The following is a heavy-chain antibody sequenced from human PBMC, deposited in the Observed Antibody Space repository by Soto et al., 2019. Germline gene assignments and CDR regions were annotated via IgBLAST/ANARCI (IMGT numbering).Heavy chain of an antibody. J-gene: IGHJ4*01. CDR2: ISSTGAST. D-gene: IGHD2-15*01. V-gene: IGHV3-23*01. CDR1: GFAFSSYS. Sequence: VGSLRLSCAASGFAFSSYSMTWVRQAPGKGLQWVSRISSTGASTLYAQGVKGRVTMSRDKSKNTLHLEMRVLRADDTAVYYCAKSHVVHGSFYLDRWGQGTSVTVSS. CDR3: AKSHVVHGSFYLDR.